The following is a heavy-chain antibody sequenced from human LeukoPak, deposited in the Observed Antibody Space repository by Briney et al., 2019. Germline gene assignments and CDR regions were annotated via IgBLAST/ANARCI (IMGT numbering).Heavy chain of an antibody. CDR3: ARSGSGGYVDY. J-gene: IGHJ4*02. V-gene: IGHV6-1*01. D-gene: IGHD3-22*01. CDR2: TYYRSKWYY. CDR1: GDSFSSNNAA. Sequence: KHSQTLSLTCAISGDSFSSNNAAWSWIRQSPSRGLEWLGRTYYRSKWYYHYAVSVKSRITVNPDTSKNQFSLQLNSVTPEDTAVYYCARSGSGGYVDYWGQGTLVTVSS.